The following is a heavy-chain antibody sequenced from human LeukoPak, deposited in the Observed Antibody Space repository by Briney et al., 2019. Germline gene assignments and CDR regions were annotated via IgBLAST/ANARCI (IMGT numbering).Heavy chain of an antibody. CDR2: IYYSGST. D-gene: IGHD3-22*01. J-gene: IGHJ4*02. CDR3: ARVLFDYDSSGYYYDYFDY. Sequence: SETLSLTCTVSGGSISRNAWSWIRQPPGKGLEWIGYIYYSGSTNYNPSLKSRVTISVDTSKNQFSLKLSSVTAADTAVYYCARVLFDYDSSGYYYDYFDYWGQGTLVTVSS. V-gene: IGHV4-59*01. CDR1: GGSISRNA.